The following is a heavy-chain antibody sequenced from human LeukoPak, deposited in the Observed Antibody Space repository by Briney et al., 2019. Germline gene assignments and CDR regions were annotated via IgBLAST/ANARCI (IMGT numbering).Heavy chain of an antibody. J-gene: IGHJ4*02. D-gene: IGHD3-9*01. CDR1: GGSMNSYY. V-gene: IGHV4-59*08. Sequence: PSETLSLTCSVSGGSMNSYYWSWIRQSPGKGLEWVGYIYYSGSTNYNPSLKSRVTISVDTSKNQFSLKLSSVTAADTAVYYCARHVWLQPFDYWGQGTLVTVSS. CDR3: ARHVWLQPFDY. CDR2: IYYSGST.